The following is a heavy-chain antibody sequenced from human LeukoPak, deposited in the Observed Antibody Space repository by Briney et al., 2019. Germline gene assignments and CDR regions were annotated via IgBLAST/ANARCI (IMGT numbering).Heavy chain of an antibody. CDR1: GYSISSGYY. CDR3: ARRSSAAGTGY. D-gene: IGHD6-13*01. J-gene: IGHJ4*02. CDR2: IYHSGST. Sequence: SETLSLTCTVSGYSISSGYYWGWIRQPPGKGLEWIGSIYHSGSTYYNPSLKSRVTISVDTSKNQFSLKLSSVTAADTAVYYCARRSSAAGTGYWGQGTLVTVSS. V-gene: IGHV4-38-2*02.